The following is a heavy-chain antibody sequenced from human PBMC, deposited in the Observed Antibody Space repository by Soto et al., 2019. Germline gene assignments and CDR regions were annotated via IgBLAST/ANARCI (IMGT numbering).Heavy chain of an antibody. V-gene: IGHV3-21*05. CDR2: ISSSGSYI. J-gene: IGHJ1*01. Sequence: GGSLRLSCAASGFSFSDYSMNWARQAPGKGLEWISHISSSGSYIFYADSVKGRFTVSRDNAKNSLFLQMNSLRAEDSAVYYCATPYYFNHWGPGALVTVSS. CDR3: ATPYYFNH. CDR1: GFSFSDYS. D-gene: IGHD3-16*01.